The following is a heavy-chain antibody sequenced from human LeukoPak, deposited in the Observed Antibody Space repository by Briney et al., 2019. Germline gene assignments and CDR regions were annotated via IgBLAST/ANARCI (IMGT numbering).Heavy chain of an antibody. J-gene: IGHJ4*02. Sequence: SETMSLTCTVSGGSISSSSSYWGWIRQPPGKGLEWIGSIYYSGSTYYNPSLKSRVTISVDTSKNQFSLKLSSMTAADTAVYYCARIAAAGLPTFYYFDYWGQGTLVTVSS. CDR1: GGSISSSSSY. CDR2: IYYSGST. CDR3: ARIAAAGLPTFYYFDY. D-gene: IGHD6-13*01. V-gene: IGHV4-39*01.